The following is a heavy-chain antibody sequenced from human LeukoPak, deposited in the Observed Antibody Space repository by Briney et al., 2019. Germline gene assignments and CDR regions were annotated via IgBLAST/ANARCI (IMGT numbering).Heavy chain of an antibody. CDR1: GFTFSTYW. CDR3: ARVLVRSSWYYYYYGMDV. CDR2: IKQDGGEK. V-gene: IGHV3-7*01. J-gene: IGHJ6*02. Sequence: GGSLRLSCAASGFTFSTYWMSWVRQAPGKGLEWVANIKQDGGEKYYVDSVKGRFTISRDNAKNSLYLQMNSLRAEDTAVYYCARVLVRSSWYYYYYGMDVWGQGTTVTVSS. D-gene: IGHD6-13*01.